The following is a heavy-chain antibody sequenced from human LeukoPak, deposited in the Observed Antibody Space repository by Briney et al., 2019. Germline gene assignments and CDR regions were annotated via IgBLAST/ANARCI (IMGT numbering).Heavy chain of an antibody. D-gene: IGHD1-26*01. CDR1: EFTFSSYA. J-gene: IGHJ4*02. CDR3: ARNEFEGATPDY. V-gene: IGHV3-30*04. Sequence: PGGSLRLSCAASEFTFSSYAMHWVRQAPGKGLEWVAVISYDGSNKYYADSVKGRFTISRDNSKNTLYLQMNSLRAEDTAVYYCARNEFEGATPDYWGQGTLVTVSS. CDR2: ISYDGSNK.